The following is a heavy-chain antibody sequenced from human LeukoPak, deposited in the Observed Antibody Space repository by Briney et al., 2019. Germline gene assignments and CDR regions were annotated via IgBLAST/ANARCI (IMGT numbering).Heavy chain of an antibody. CDR1: GFTFSSYA. D-gene: IGHD3-10*01. CDR3: AKPSLWFGELFGFDY. J-gene: IGHJ4*02. V-gene: IGHV3-23*01. Sequence: KTGGSLRLSCAASGFTFSSYAMSWVRQAPGKGLEWVSAISGSGGSTYYADSVKGRFTISRDNSKNTLYLQMNSLRAEDTAVYYCAKPSLWFGELFGFDYWGQGTLVTVSS. CDR2: ISGSGGST.